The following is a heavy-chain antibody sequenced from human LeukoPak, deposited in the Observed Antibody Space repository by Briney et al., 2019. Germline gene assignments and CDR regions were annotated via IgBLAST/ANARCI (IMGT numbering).Heavy chain of an antibody. D-gene: IGHD2-21*02. CDR1: GGSISSSSYY. Sequence: SETLSLTCTVSGGSISSSSYYWGWIRQPPGKGLEWIGSIYYSGSTYYNPSLKSRVTISVDTSKNQFSLKLSSVTAADTAVYYCARQSDHGVVVTGFDIWGQGTMVTVSS. V-gene: IGHV4-39*01. J-gene: IGHJ3*02. CDR3: ARQSDHGVVVTGFDI. CDR2: IYYSGST.